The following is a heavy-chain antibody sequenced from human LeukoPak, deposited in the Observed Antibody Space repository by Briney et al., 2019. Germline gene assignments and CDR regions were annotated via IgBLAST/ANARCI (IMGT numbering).Heavy chain of an antibody. J-gene: IGHJ4*02. CDR1: GFTFDDYA. D-gene: IGHD3-3*01. Sequence: PGGSLRLSCAASGFTFDDYAMHWVRQAPGKGLEWVSGISWNSGSIGYADSVKGRFTVSRDNAKNSLYLQMNSLRAEDTAVYYCARGYRGFDYWGQGTLVTVSS. CDR3: ARGYRGFDY. CDR2: ISWNSGSI. V-gene: IGHV3-9*01.